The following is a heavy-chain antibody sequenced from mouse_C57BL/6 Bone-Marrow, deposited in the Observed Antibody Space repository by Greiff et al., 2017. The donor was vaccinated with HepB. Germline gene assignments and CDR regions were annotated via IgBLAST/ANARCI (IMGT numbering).Heavy chain of an antibody. Sequence: VQLQQSGPELVRPGASVKISCKAPGYTFTSHWMQWVRQRPGQGLEWIGEIFPGSGSTYYNEKFKGKATLTVGTSSSTAYMQLSSLTSEDSAVYFWARERDSNYVHDYYAMDYWGQGTSVTVSS. V-gene: IGHV1-56*01. CDR2: IFPGSGST. J-gene: IGHJ4*01. D-gene: IGHD2-5*01. CDR1: GYTFTSHW. CDR3: ARERDSNYVHDYYAMDY.